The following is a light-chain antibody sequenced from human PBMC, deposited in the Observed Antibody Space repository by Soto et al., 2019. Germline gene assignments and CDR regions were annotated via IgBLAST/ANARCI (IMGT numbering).Light chain of an antibody. Sequence: CPGTLSLSPGARATLSCRASQSVSNIYLAWYQQKPGQAPRILIYGASDRATGIPDRFSGSGSGTDFTLTIIRLEPEDTAVYYCQQYGSPGTFGRGTKVDIK. V-gene: IGKV3-20*01. J-gene: IGKJ4*02. CDR2: GAS. CDR3: QQYGSPGT. CDR1: QSVSNIY.